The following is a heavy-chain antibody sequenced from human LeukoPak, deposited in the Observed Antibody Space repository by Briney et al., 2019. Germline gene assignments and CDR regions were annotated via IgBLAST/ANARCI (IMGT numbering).Heavy chain of an antibody. J-gene: IGHJ3*02. CDR1: GYTFTGYY. CDR2: INPNSGGT. CDR3: ARGGTYYYDSSGYYYDAFDI. V-gene: IGHV1-2*03. Sequence: LGASVKVSCKASGYTFTGYYMHWVRQAPGQGLEWMGWINPNSGGTNYAQKFQGRVTMTRDTSISTAYMELSRLRSDDTAVYYCARGGTYYYDSSGYYYDAFDIWGQGTMVTVSS. D-gene: IGHD3-22*01.